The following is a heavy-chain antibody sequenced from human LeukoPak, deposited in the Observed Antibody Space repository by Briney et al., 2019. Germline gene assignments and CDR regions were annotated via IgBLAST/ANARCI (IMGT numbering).Heavy chain of an antibody. CDR2: ISGSGGST. D-gene: IGHD2-2*01. CDR1: GFTFSSYA. Sequence: GGSLRLSCAASGFTFSSYAMSWVRQAPGKGLEWVSAISGSGGSTNYADSVKGRFTISRDNSKNTLYLQMNSLRAEDTAVYYCARDSPSSTSWGYWGQGTLVTVSS. CDR3: ARDSPSSTSWGY. J-gene: IGHJ4*02. V-gene: IGHV3-23*01.